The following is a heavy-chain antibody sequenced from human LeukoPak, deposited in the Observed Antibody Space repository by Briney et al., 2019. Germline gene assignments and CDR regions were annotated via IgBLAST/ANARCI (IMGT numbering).Heavy chain of an antibody. V-gene: IGHV3-21*01. Sequence: GGSLRLSCAASGFTFSSYTMNWVRQAPGKGLEWVSSISSSSSYIYYAGSVKGRFTISRDNAKNSLYLQMNSLRAEDTAVYYCARDLAKVVVVPAAIYYWGQGTLVTVSS. CDR3: ARDLAKVVVVPAAIYY. CDR2: ISSSSSYI. CDR1: GFTFSSYT. J-gene: IGHJ4*02. D-gene: IGHD2-2*01.